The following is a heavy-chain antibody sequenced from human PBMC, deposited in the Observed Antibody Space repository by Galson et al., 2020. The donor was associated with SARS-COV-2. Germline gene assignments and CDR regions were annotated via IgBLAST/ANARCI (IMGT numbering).Heavy chain of an antibody. J-gene: IGHJ4*02. D-gene: IGHD6-19*01. V-gene: IGHV3-13*05. CDR1: GFTFSNYD. CDR2: IGTAGDP. CDR3: ARGIDYGSGWYYFDY. Sequence: GGSLRLSCAASGFTFSNYDMHWVRQAAGKGLEWVSAIGTAGDPYYPGSVTGRFTISREDAKNSLYLHMNSLRAGDTAVYYCARGIDYGSGWYYFDYWGQGTLVTVSS.